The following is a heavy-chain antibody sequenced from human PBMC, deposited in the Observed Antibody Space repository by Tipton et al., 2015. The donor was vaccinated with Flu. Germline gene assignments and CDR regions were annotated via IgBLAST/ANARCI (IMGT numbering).Heavy chain of an antibody. J-gene: IGHJ5*02. CDR2: IYPGDSDT. CDR3: ARRFHGISGYQWWFDP. CDR1: GYSFTSYW. D-gene: IGHD3-22*01. Sequence: QLVQSGAEVKKPGESLKISCKGSGYSFTSYWIGWVRQMPGKGLEWMGIIYPGDSDTRYSPPFQGQATISADKSISTAYLQWSSLKASDTAMYYCARRFHGISGYQWWFDPWGQGTLVTVSS. V-gene: IGHV5-51*03.